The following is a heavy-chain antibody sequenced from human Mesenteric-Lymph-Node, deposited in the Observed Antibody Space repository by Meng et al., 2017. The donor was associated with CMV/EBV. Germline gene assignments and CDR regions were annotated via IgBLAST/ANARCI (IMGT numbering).Heavy chain of an antibody. D-gene: IGHD1-26*01. V-gene: IGHV4-59*01. CDR1: GGSISTYY. Sequence: SETLSLTCTVSGGSISTYYWSWIRQPPGKGLEWIGYIYYSGSTNYNPSLKSRVTISVDTSKNQFSLKLSSVTAADTAVYYCASGSYYYYYGMDVWGQGTTVTVSS. CDR2: IYYSGST. CDR3: ASGSYYYYYGMDV. J-gene: IGHJ6*02.